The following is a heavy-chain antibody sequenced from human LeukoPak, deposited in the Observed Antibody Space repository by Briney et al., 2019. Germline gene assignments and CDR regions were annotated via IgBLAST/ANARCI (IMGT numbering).Heavy chain of an antibody. CDR2: IYYTGAT. Sequence: MPSETLSLTCVVSGASISSYYWSWIRQPPGKGLEWIGYIYYTGATNYNPSLKSRVTISVDMSKKQFSLKLSSVTAADTAVYYCARCRGSYYYYMDVWGKGTTVTISS. D-gene: IGHD3-16*01. J-gene: IGHJ6*03. CDR1: GASISSYY. CDR3: ARCRGSYYYYMDV. V-gene: IGHV4-59*01.